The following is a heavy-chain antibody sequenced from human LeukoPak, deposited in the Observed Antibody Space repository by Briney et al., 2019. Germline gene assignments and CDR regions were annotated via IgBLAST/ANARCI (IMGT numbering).Heavy chain of an antibody. D-gene: IGHD6-19*01. J-gene: IGHJ4*02. CDR3: AKFRADSSGWPFDY. Sequence: GGSLRLSCAAFGFPFGDYYMTWIRQAPGKGLEWISYISRSGDTLYYADSVEGRFAISRDNSKDTLYLQMNSLRAEDTAIYYCAKFRADSSGWPFDYWGQGTLVTVSS. CDR1: GFPFGDYY. V-gene: IGHV3-11*01. CDR2: ISRSGDTL.